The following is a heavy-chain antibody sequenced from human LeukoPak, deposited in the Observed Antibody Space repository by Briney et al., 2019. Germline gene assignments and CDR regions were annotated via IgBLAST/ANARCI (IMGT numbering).Heavy chain of an antibody. CDR3: ARDRGFSGYDPSDF. J-gene: IGHJ4*02. Sequence: GGSLRLSCASSGFTFSDYYMSWIRQAPGKGLEWLSYISGSSSIIYYADSVKGRFTISRDNAKNSLFLQLDSLRAEDTAMYYCARDRGFSGYDPSDFWGQGTLVTVSS. V-gene: IGHV3-11*04. D-gene: IGHD5-12*01. CDR2: ISGSSSII. CDR1: GFTFSDYY.